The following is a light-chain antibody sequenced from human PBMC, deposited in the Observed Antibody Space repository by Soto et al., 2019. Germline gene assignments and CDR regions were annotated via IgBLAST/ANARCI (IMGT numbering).Light chain of an antibody. CDR2: QDN. V-gene: IGLV3-1*01. CDR3: QAWDTGTVI. CDR1: KLGNKN. J-gene: IGLJ2*01. Sequence: SYELTQPPSVSVSPGQTASITCSGNKLGNKNVCWYQQKAGQSPVLLIYQDNQRPSGIPERFSGSNSGNTATLTIRGIQALDDADYYCQAWDTGTVIFGGGTKLTVL.